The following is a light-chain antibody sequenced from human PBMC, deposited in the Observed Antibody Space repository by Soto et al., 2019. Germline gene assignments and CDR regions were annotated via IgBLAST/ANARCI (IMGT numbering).Light chain of an antibody. CDR1: SSNIGAGYD. CDR3: SSFEASNNLL. J-gene: IGLJ2*01. CDR2: GNT. Sequence: QSVLTQPPSVSGAPGQSVTISCTGSSSNIGAGYDVHWYQQLPGAAPKLLIYGNTNRPSGVPDRFSGSKSGTSASLAITGLQAEDEADYYCSSFEASNNLLFGGGTQLTVL. V-gene: IGLV1-40*01.